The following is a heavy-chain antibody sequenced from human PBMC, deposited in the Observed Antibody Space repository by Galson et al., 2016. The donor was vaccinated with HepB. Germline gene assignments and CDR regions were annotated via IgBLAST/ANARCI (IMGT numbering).Heavy chain of an antibody. CDR3: VMVGFSDLDY. D-gene: IGHD6-25*01. V-gene: IGHV3-23*01. CDR2: ISSSGEHI. J-gene: IGHJ4*02. Sequence: SLRLSCAASGFTFSSYAMSWVRQSPGEGLEWVSSISSSGEHISYADSVKGRFTISRDNSKNTVSLLMSSLGADDTAIYYCVMVGFSDLDYWGQGTRVTVSS. CDR1: GFTFSSYA.